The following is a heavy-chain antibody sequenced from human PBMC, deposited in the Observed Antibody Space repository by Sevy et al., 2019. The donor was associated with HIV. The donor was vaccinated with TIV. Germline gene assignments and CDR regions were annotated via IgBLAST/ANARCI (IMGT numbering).Heavy chain of an antibody. J-gene: IGHJ4*02. CDR1: GFTFDDYG. CDR2: INWNGGST. D-gene: IGHD3-22*01. V-gene: IGHV3-20*04. CDR3: ARWAPLYYDSSGYYYYFDY. Sequence: GGSLRLSCAASGFTFDDYGMSWVCQAPGKGLEWVSGINWNGGSTGYADSVKGRFTISRDNAKNSLYLQMNSLRAEDTALYYCARWAPLYYDSSGYYYYFDYWGQGTLVTVSS.